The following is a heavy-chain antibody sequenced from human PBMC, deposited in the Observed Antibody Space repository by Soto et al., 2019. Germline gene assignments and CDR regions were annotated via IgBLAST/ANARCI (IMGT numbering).Heavy chain of an antibody. CDR2: ISGSGGST. D-gene: IGHD2-15*01. Sequence: EVQLLESGGGLVQPGGSLRLSCAASGFTFSSYAMSWVRQAPGKGLEWVSAISGSGGSTYYADSVKGRFTISRDNSKNTLYLQMNSLRAEDMAVCYCAKPYCSGGSCYRAYDAFDIWGQGTMVTVSS. J-gene: IGHJ3*02. CDR1: GFTFSSYA. V-gene: IGHV3-23*01. CDR3: AKPYCSGGSCYRAYDAFDI.